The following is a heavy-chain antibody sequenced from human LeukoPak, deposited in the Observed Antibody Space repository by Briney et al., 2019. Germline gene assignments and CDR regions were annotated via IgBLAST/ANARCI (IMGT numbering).Heavy chain of an antibody. Sequence: GRSLRLSCAASGFTFSSYGMHWVRQAPGKGLEWVAVIWYDGSNKYYADSVKGRFTISRDNSKNTLYLQMNSLRAEDTAVYYCARPGVAAAGTHDYWGQGTLVTVSS. V-gene: IGHV3-33*01. J-gene: IGHJ4*02. D-gene: IGHD6-13*01. CDR1: GFTFSSYG. CDR2: IWYDGSNK. CDR3: ARPGVAAAGTHDY.